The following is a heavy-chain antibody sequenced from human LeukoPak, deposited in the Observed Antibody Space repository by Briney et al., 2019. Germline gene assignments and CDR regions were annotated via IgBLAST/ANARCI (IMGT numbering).Heavy chain of an antibody. D-gene: IGHD4-17*01. J-gene: IGHJ4*02. CDR2: IYYSGST. CDR1: GGSISSSSIY. V-gene: IGHV4-39*01. CDR3: ASLSDYGDQLDY. Sequence: SETLSLTCTVSGGSISSSSIYWGWIRQPPGKGLEWIGSIYYSGSTYYNPSLKSRVTISVDTSKNQSSLKLSSVTAADTAVYYCASLSDYGDQLDYWGQGTLVTVSS.